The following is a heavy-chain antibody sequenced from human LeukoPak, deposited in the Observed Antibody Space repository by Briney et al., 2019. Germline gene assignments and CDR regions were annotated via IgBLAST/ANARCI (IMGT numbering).Heavy chain of an antibody. CDR1: GFTFSHYA. CDR3: AKDSSRGYSYGYYFDY. J-gene: IGHJ4*02. D-gene: IGHD5-18*01. CDR2: IWYDGSNK. V-gene: IGHV3-30*04. Sequence: PGGSLRLSCAASGFTFSHYAMYWVRQAPGKGLEWVAVIWYDGSNKYYADSVKGRFTISRDNSKNTLYLQMNSLRAEDTAVYYCAKDSSRGYSYGYYFDYWGQGTLVTVSS.